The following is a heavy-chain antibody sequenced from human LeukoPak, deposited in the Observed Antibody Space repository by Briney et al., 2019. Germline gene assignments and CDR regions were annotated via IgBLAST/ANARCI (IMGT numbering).Heavy chain of an antibody. CDR1: GGSISSGGYY. CDR3: ARGSTDPGRQQLKN. V-gene: IGHV4-31*03. J-gene: IGHJ4*02. CDR2: IYYSGST. Sequence: SETLSLTCTVSGGSISSGGYYWSWIRQHPGKGLEWIGYIYYSGSTYYNPSLKSRVTISVDTSKNQFSLKLSSVTAADTAVYYCARGSTDPGRQQLKNWGQGTLVTVSS. D-gene: IGHD6-13*01.